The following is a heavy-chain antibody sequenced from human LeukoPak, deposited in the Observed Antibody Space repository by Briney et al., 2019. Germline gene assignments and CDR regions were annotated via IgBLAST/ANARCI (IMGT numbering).Heavy chain of an antibody. Sequence: PSETLSLTCTVSGGSISSYYWSWIRQPPGKGLEWIGYIYYSGSTNYNPSLKSRVTISVDTSKNQFSLKLSSVTAADTAVYYCARLYNWNDESRLFDYWGQGTLVTVSS. CDR1: GGSISSYY. CDR3: ARLYNWNDESRLFDY. D-gene: IGHD1-20*01. V-gene: IGHV4-59*08. CDR2: IYYSGST. J-gene: IGHJ4*02.